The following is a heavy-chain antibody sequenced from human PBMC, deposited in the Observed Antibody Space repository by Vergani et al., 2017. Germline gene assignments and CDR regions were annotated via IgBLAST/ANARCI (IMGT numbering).Heavy chain of an antibody. V-gene: IGHV1-69*02. CDR2: IIPILGIA. CDR3: ARAKAEYYYDSSGYTLDY. D-gene: IGHD3-22*01. CDR1: VGTFSSYT. Sequence: QVQLVQSGAEVKKPGSSVKVSCKASVGTFSSYTISWVRQAPGQGLEWMGRIIPILGIANYAQKFHGRVTITADKSTSTAYMELSSLRSEDTAVYYCARAKAEYYYDSSGYTLDYWGQGTLVTVSS. J-gene: IGHJ4*02.